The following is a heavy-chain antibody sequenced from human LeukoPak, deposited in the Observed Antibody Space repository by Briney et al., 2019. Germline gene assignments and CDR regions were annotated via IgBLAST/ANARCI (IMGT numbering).Heavy chain of an antibody. J-gene: IGHJ4*02. CDR2: ISGSGGST. CDR3: AKEGRSLQTY. D-gene: IGHD5-24*01. CDR1: GFTFSSYA. Sequence: PGGSLRLSCAASGFTFSSYAMSWVRQAPGKGLERVSAISGSGGSTYYADSVKGRFTISRDNAKNSLYLQMNSLRVEDTAVYYCAKEGRSLQTYWGQGTLVTVSS. V-gene: IGHV3-23*01.